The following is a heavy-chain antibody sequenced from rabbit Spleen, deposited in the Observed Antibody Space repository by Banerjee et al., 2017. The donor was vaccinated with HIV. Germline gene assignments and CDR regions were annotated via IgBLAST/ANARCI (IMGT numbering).Heavy chain of an antibody. CDR2: IAGSGSGFT. CDR1: GFSFSSSDY. V-gene: IGHV1S40*01. CDR3: ARDTGSSFSSYGMDL. J-gene: IGHJ6*01. D-gene: IGHD8-1*01. Sequence: QSLEESGGGLVQPEGSLALTCKASGFSFSSSDYICWVRQAPGKGLEWISCIAGSGSGFTYSATWANGRFTCSKASSTTVTLQMTSLTVADTATYFCARDTGSSFSSYGMDLWGPGTLVTVS.